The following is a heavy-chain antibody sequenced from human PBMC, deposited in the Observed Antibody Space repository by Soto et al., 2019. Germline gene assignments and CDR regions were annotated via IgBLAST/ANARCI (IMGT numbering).Heavy chain of an antibody. D-gene: IGHD3-22*01. J-gene: IGHJ6*02. CDR3: ARDQGSSGYYRYYYGMDV. Sequence: SVKVSCKASGGTFSSYAISWVRQAPGQGLEWMGGIIPIFGTANYAQKFQGRVTITADGSTSTAYMELSSLRSEDTAVYYCARDQGSSGYYRYYYGMDVWGQGTTVTV. V-gene: IGHV1-69*13. CDR2: IIPIFGTA. CDR1: GGTFSSYA.